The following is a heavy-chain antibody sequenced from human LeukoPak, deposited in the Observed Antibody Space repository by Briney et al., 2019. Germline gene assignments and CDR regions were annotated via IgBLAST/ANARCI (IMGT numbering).Heavy chain of an antibody. V-gene: IGHV1-2*02. CDR1: GYTFTGYY. D-gene: IGHD6-6*01. J-gene: IGHJ4*02. CDR2: IDPNSGGT. Sequence: ASVKVSCKASGYTFTGYYMHWVRQAPGRGLEWMGWIDPNSGGTNYAQKFQGRVTMTRDTSISTAYMELSRLRSDDTAVYYCARTYSSSAHFDYWGQGTLVTVSS. CDR3: ARTYSSSAHFDY.